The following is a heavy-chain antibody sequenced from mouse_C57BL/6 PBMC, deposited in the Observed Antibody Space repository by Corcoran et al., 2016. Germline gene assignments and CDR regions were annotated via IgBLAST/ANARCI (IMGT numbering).Heavy chain of an antibody. J-gene: IGHJ1*03. CDR1: GYTVTTYG. CDR2: INTYSGVP. CDR3: AKGGPYYGSSYLYWYFDV. D-gene: IGHD1-1*01. V-gene: IGHV9-3*01. Sequence: QNQLVQSGAELKKPRGTVKISCKASGYTVTTYGMSWVKQAPGKGVKWMGWINTYSGVPTYADDFKGRFAFSLETSASTAYLQINNLKNEDTATYFCAKGGPYYGSSYLYWYFDVWGTGTTVTVFS.